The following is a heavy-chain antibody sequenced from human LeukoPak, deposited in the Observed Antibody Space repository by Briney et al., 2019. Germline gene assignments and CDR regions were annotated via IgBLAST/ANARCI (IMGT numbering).Heavy chain of an antibody. V-gene: IGHV4-59*08. Sequence: SETLSLTCTVSGGSISSYYWSWIRQPPGKGLEWIGYIYYSGSTNYNPSLKSRVTISVDTSKNQFSLKLSSVTAADTAVYYCARLRGGAFHWYFDLWGRGTLVTVSS. CDR2: IYYSGST. J-gene: IGHJ2*01. D-gene: IGHD1-26*01. CDR3: ARLRGGAFHWYFDL. CDR1: GGSISSYY.